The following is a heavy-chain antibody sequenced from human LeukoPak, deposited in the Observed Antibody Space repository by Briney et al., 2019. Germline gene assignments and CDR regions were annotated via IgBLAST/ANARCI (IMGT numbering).Heavy chain of an antibody. CDR1: GYTFTGYY. CDR3: ARGAYYYYYMDV. CDR2: INPNSGGT. J-gene: IGHJ6*03. D-gene: IGHD4/OR15-4a*01. Sequence: GASVKVSCKASGYTFTGYYMHWVRQAPGQGLEWMGWINPNSGGTNYAQKLQGRVTMTTDTSTSTAYMELRSLRSDDTAVYYCARGAYYYYYMDVWGKGTTVTVSS. V-gene: IGHV1-2*02.